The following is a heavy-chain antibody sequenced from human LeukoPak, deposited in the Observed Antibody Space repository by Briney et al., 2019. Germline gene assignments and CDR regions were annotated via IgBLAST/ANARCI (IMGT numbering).Heavy chain of an antibody. CDR3: ARAALEYCGGDCLDY. Sequence: GGSLRLSCAASGFTSSSYSMHWVRQAPGKGLEYVSVISSDGDNTYYADSVKGRFTISRDNSKNTLYPQMGSLRAEDMAVYYCARAALEYCGGDCLDYWGQGTLVTVPS. J-gene: IGHJ4*02. V-gene: IGHV3-64*02. D-gene: IGHD2-21*01. CDR2: ISSDGDNT. CDR1: GFTSSSYS.